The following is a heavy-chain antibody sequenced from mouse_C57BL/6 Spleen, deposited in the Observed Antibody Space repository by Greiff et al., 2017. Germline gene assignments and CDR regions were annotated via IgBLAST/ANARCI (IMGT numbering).Heavy chain of an antibody. J-gene: IGHJ2*01. CDR3: AREGDGSSYCFDY. D-gene: IGHD1-1*01. CDR2: ISYDGSN. Sequence: EVKLVESGPGLVKPSQSLSLSCSVSGYSITSGYYCNWIRQLPGNKLELMGYISYDGSNNYNPSLKNRISITRDTSKNQFFLQLNSVSTEDTATYYCAREGDGSSYCFDYWGQGTTLTVSS. V-gene: IGHV3-6*01. CDR1: GYSITSGYY.